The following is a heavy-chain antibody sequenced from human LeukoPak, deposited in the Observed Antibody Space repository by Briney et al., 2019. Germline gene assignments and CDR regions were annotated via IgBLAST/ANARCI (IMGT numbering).Heavy chain of an antibody. CDR2: LSSSSSI. CDR1: GFTFSCYS. Sequence: GGSLRLYGAASGFTFSCYSMNRVPQAPGQGLEGVSYLSSSSSIHSADSVKGRFTISRDNAKNSLYLQMSSLRDEDTAMYYCARDYYFGFYYWGQGTLVTVSS. D-gene: IGHD3-10*01. J-gene: IGHJ4*02. V-gene: IGHV3-48*02. CDR3: ARDYYFGFYY.